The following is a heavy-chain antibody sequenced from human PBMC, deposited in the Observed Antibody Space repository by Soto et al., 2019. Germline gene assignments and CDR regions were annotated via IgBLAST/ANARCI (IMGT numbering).Heavy chain of an antibody. D-gene: IGHD6-13*01. Sequence: SETLSLTCAVSGGSISSSNWWSWVRQPPGKGLEWIGEIYHSGSTNYNPSLKSRVTISVDKSKNQFSLKLSSVTAADTAVYYCARLRDSKYSSSWYPRWGQGTLVTVSS. CDR1: GGSISSSNW. V-gene: IGHV4-4*02. CDR3: ARLRDSKYSSSWYPR. CDR2: IYHSGST. J-gene: IGHJ4*02.